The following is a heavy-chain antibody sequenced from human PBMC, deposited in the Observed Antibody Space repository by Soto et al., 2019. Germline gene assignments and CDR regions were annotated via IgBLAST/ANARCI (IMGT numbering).Heavy chain of an antibody. V-gene: IGHV3-30*18. J-gene: IGHJ4*02. Sequence: PEGSLRLSCAASGFTFSSYGMHWVRQAPGKGLEWVEVISYDGSNKYYADSVKGRFTISRDNSKNTLYLQMSSLRAEDTAVYYCANPSGYSHGLRYWGQGTLVTVSS. CDR1: GFTFSSYG. D-gene: IGHD5-18*01. CDR3: ANPSGYSHGLRY. CDR2: ISYDGSNK.